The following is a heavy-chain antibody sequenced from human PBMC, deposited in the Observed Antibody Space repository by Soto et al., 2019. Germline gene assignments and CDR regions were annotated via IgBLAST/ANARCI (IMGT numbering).Heavy chain of an antibody. CDR2: IIPIFGIK. CDR3: AKEAGAH. CDR1: GGTFNTYA. Sequence: QMQLLQSGAEVKERGSSVKISCKTSGGTFNTYALTWVRQAPGQGLEWIGGIIPIFGIKNVAQRFQGRVTINADESLTTAYMEMTSLRSDDTAVYYCAKEAGAHWGQGTLVTVSS. V-gene: IGHV1-69*01. D-gene: IGHD3-10*01. J-gene: IGHJ1*01.